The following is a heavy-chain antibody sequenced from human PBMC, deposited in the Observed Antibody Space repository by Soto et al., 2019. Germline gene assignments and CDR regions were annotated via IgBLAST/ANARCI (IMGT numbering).Heavy chain of an antibody. D-gene: IGHD5-18*01. V-gene: IGHV1-69*02. CDR1: GGTFSSYT. CDR2: IIPILGIA. CDR3: ARVMDTARPHLDY. J-gene: IGHJ4*02. Sequence: QVQLVQSGAEVKKPGSSVKVSCKASGGTFSSYTISWVRQAPGQGLEWMGRIIPILGIANYAQKFQGRVTITADKSTSTAYMERRRLRSEDTSVYYCARVMDTARPHLDYWGQGTLVTVSS.